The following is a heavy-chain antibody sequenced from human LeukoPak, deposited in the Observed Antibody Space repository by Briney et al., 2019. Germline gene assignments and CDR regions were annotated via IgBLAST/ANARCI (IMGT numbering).Heavy chain of an antibody. V-gene: IGHV4-59*12. Sequence: SETLSLTCTVSGGSISSYYWSWIRQPPGKGLEWIGYIYYSGSTNYNPSLKSRVTISVDTSKNQFSLKLSSVTAADTAVYYCARVPMVVTAINASDYWGQGTLVTVSS. CDR2: IYYSGST. D-gene: IGHD2-21*02. J-gene: IGHJ4*02. CDR3: ARVPMVVTAINASDY. CDR1: GGSISSYY.